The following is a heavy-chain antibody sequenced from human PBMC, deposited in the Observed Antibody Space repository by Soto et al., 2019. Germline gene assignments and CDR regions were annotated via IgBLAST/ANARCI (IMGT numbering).Heavy chain of an antibody. D-gene: IGHD3-3*01. J-gene: IGHJ6*02. Sequence: EVQLVESGGGLVQPGGSLRLSCAASGFTFSSYSMNWVRQAPGKGLEWVSYISSSSSTIYYADSVKGRFTLSRDNAKNSLYLKMNSLRDVDTAVYYCATFITIFGNGMDVWGQGNTVTVS. CDR1: GFTFSSYS. CDR3: ATFITIFGNGMDV. CDR2: ISSSSSTI. V-gene: IGHV3-48*02.